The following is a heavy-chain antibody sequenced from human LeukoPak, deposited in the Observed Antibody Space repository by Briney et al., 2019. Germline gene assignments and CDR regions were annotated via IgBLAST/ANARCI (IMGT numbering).Heavy chain of an antibody. D-gene: IGHD6-13*01. V-gene: IGHV4-30-2*01. Sequence: PSQTLSLTCTVSGGSISSGGYYWSWIRQPPGKGLEWIGYIYHSGSTYYNPSLKSRVTISVDRSKNQFSLKLSSVTAADTAVYYCASITSSSWYYFDYWGQGTLVTVSS. J-gene: IGHJ4*02. CDR3: ASITSSSWYYFDY. CDR1: GGSISSGGYY. CDR2: IYHSGST.